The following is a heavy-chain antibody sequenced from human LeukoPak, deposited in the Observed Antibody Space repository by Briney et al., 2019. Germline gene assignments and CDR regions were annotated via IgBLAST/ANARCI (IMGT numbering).Heavy chain of an antibody. CDR3: ARSLFDSYFDY. CDR2: ISWSSGSI. Sequence: PGGSLRLSCAAPGFTFDDYAMHWVRQAPGKGLEWVSGISWSSGSIGYADSVKGRFTISRDNAKNSLYLQMNSLRAEDTALYYCARSLFDSYFDYWGQGTLVTVSS. D-gene: IGHD3-9*01. V-gene: IGHV3-9*01. CDR1: GFTFDDYA. J-gene: IGHJ4*02.